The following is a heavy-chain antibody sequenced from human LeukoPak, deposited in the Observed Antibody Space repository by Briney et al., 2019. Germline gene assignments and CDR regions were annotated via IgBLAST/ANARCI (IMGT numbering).Heavy chain of an antibody. V-gene: IGHV3-33*06. CDR3: AKDLGYDSSGSVLDY. CDR1: GFTFSSYG. CDR2: IWYDGSNK. Sequence: GGSLRLSCAASGFTFSSYGMHWVRQAPGRGLEWVAVIWYDGSNKYYADSVKGRFTISRDNSKNTLYLQMNSLRAEDTAVYYCAKDLGYDSSGSVLDYWGQGTLVTVSS. D-gene: IGHD3-22*01. J-gene: IGHJ4*02.